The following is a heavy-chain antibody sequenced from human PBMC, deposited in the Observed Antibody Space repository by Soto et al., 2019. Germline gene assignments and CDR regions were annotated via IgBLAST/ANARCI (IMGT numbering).Heavy chain of an antibody. Sequence: PGGSLKLACAASGLTFSSYAMTWFLQTPGKGLNWVSTISGSGGSTYYADSVKGRFTISRDNSKNTLYMQMKSLRAEDTALYYCAKVRSFLVEYQLLIGFDYWGHGTLVTVSS. J-gene: IGHJ4*01. CDR3: AKVRSFLVEYQLLIGFDY. CDR1: GLTFSSYA. CDR2: ISGSGGST. V-gene: IGHV3-23*01. D-gene: IGHD2-2*01.